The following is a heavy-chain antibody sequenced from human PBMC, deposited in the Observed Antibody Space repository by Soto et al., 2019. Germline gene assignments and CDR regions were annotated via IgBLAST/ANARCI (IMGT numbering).Heavy chain of an antibody. CDR3: TTPQWLVSRAAFDY. V-gene: IGHV3-15*01. J-gene: IGHJ4*02. D-gene: IGHD6-19*01. CDR1: GFTFSNAW. CDR2: IKSKTDGGTT. Sequence: GGSLRLSCAASGFTFSNAWMSWVRQAPGKGLEWVGRIKSKTDGGTTDYAAPVKGRFTISRDDSKNTLYLQMNSLKTEDTAVYYCTTPQWLVSRAAFDYWGQGTLVTVSS.